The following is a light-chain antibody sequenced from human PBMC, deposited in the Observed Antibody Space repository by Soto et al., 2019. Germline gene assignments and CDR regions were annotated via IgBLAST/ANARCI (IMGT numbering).Light chain of an antibody. CDR3: QLYSGSPWT. CDR2: GVS. J-gene: IGKJ1*01. V-gene: IGKV3-20*01. CDR1: QSISNKY. Sequence: EIVLTQSPGTLSLSPGERATLSCRASQSISNKYLAWYQQEPGQAPRLLIHGVSIRATGIPDRFSGSGSGKDFTLTISRLEPEDFAVDDCQLYSGSPWTFGQGTKVEIK.